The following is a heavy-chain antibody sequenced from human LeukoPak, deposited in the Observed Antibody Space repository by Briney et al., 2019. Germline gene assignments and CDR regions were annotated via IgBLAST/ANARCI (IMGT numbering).Heavy chain of an antibody. J-gene: IGHJ3*02. CDR3: ARDPCSGGSCHDAFDI. CDR1: GYTFTSYG. D-gene: IGHD2-15*01. Sequence: ASVKVSCKASGYTFTSYGISRVRQAPGQGLEWMGWISTYNGNTNSAQRLQGRVTMTTDTSTSTAHMELRSLRSDDTAVYYCARDPCSGGSCHDAFDIWGQGTTVTVSS. CDR2: ISTYNGNT. V-gene: IGHV1-18*01.